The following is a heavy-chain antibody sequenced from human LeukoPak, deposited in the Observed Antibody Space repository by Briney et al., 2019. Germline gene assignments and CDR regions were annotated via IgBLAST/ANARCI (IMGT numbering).Heavy chain of an antibody. D-gene: IGHD3-3*01. CDR3: AKAGEGIWYCDFWSGPVGEGRYNWFDP. J-gene: IGHJ5*02. CDR1: GFTFSSYG. CDR2: ISYDGSNK. V-gene: IGHV3-30*18. Sequence: PGGSLRLSCAASGFTFSSYGMHWVRQAPGKGLEWVAVISYDGSNKYYADSVKGRFTISRDNSKNTLYLQMNSLRAEDTAVYYCAKAGEGIWYCDFWSGPVGEGRYNWFDPWGQGTLVTVSS.